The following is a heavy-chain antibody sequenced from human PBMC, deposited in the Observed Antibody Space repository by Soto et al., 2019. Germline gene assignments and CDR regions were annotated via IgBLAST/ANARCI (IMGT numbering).Heavy chain of an antibody. Sequence: GESLKISCKGSGYSFTSYWIGWVRQMPGKGLEWMGIIYPGDSDTRYSPSFQGQVTISADKSISTAYLQWSSLKASDTAMYYCARRNGWFPEGYYYMDVWGKGTTVTVSS. CDR1: GYSFTSYW. J-gene: IGHJ6*03. V-gene: IGHV5-51*01. CDR2: IYPGDSDT. CDR3: ARRNGWFPEGYYYMDV. D-gene: IGHD2-8*01.